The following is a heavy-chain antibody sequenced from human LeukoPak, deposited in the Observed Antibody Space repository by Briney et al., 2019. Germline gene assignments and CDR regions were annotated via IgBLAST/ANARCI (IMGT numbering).Heavy chain of an antibody. CDR3: ATNSGSPGGY. CDR2: IWYDGSNK. D-gene: IGHD1-26*01. Sequence: PGRSLRLSCAASGLTFSNYAMHWFRQAPGKGLEWVAVIWYDGSNKYYADSVKGRFTISRDNSKNTLYLQMNSLRVEDTAMYYCATNSGSPGGYWGQGTLVTVSS. CDR1: GLTFSNYA. V-gene: IGHV3-33*08. J-gene: IGHJ4*02.